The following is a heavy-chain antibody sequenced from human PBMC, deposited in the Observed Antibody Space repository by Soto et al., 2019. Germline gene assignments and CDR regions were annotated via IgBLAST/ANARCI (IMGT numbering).Heavy chain of an antibody. V-gene: IGHV2-70*01. J-gene: IGHJ6*02. CDR1: GFSLSTSGMC. Sequence: GSGPTLVNPTQTLTLTCTFSGFSLSTSGMCVSWIRQPPGKALEWLALIDWDDDKYYSTSLKTRLTISKDTSKNQVVLTMTNMDPVDTATYYCGAIVPAAISPYYYYGMDVWGQGTTVTVSS. CDR2: IDWDDDK. D-gene: IGHD2-2*02. CDR3: GAIVPAAISPYYYYGMDV.